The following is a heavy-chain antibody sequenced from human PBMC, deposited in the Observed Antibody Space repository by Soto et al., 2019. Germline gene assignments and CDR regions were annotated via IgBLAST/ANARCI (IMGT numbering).Heavy chain of an antibody. V-gene: IGHV1-69*08. Sequence: QVQLVQSGAEVKKPGSSVKVSCKASGGTFSTYTITWVRQAPGPELEWMGRIIPIIGIINYAQKFQGRVTISADKFTGTAYMELTGLRSDDTAVYYCAGDPDSHYNDSHASSYPWGQGTLVTVSS. J-gene: IGHJ5*02. CDR1: GGTFSTYT. CDR2: IIPIIGII. D-gene: IGHD4-4*01. CDR3: AGDPDSHYNDSHASSYP.